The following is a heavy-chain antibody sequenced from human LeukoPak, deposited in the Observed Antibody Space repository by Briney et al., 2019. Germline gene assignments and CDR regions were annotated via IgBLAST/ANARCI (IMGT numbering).Heavy chain of an antibody. J-gene: IGHJ6*03. CDR3: ARGPRGLYGSGSLPYRTYYMDV. V-gene: IGHV4-34*01. D-gene: IGHD3-10*01. CDR2: INHSGST. CDR1: GGSFSGYY. Sequence: SETLSLTCAVYGGSFSGYYWSWIRQPPGKGLEWIWEINHSGSTNYNPSLKSRVTISVDTSKNQFSLKLSSVTAADTAVYYCARGPRGLYGSGSLPYRTYYMDVWGKGTTVTVSS.